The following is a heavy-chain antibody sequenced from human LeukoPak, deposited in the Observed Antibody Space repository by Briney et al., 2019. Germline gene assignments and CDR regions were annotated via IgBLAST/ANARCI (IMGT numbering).Heavy chain of an antibody. CDR3: ATATVTTRAYYYYMDV. CDR1: GGSISSYY. D-gene: IGHD4-17*01. CDR2: IYYSGST. Sequence: SSETLSLTCTVSGGSISSYYWSWIRQPPGKGREWIGYIYYSGSTNYNPSLKSRVTISVDTSKTQFSLKLSSVTAADTAVYYCATATVTTRAYYYYMDVWGKGTTVTVSS. V-gene: IGHV4-59*08. J-gene: IGHJ6*03.